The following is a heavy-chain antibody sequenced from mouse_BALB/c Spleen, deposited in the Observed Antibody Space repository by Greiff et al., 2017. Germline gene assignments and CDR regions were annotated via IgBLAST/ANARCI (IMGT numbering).Heavy chain of an antibody. CDR2: ISDGGSYT. D-gene: IGHD2-14*01. CDR3: ARDGEVRRGAMDY. J-gene: IGHJ4*01. Sequence: EVMLVESGGGLVKPGGSLKLSCAASGFTFSDYYMYWVRQTPEKRLEWVATISDGGSYTYYPDSVKGRFTISRDNAKNNLYLQMSSLKSEDTAMYYCARDGEVRRGAMDYWGQGTSVTVSS. V-gene: IGHV5-4*02. CDR1: GFTFSDYY.